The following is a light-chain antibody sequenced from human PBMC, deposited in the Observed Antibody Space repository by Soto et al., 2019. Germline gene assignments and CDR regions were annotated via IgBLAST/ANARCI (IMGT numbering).Light chain of an antibody. Sequence: DIQMTQSPSSLPASVGYRVSITCLASQSISSYLNWYQQKPGKAPKLLIYAASSLQSGVPSRFSGSGSGTDFTLTISRLEPEDFAVYYCQQYGSSPPITFGQGTRLEIK. CDR1: QSISSY. J-gene: IGKJ5*01. CDR2: AAS. CDR3: QQYGSSPPIT. V-gene: IGKV1-39*01.